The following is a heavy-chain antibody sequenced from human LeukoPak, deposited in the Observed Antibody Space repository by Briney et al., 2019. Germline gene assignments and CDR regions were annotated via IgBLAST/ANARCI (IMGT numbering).Heavy chain of an antibody. D-gene: IGHD5-12*01. V-gene: IGHV6-1*01. J-gene: IGHJ4*02. CDR3: ARGRYSGYDWGFDYFDY. Sequence: SQTLSLTCAISGDSVSSNSAAWNWIRQSPSRGLEWLGRTYYRSKWYNDYAVSVKSRITTNPDTSKNQFSLQLNSVTPEDTAVYYCARGRYSGYDWGFDYFDYWGQGTLVTVSS. CDR2: TYYRSKWYN. CDR1: GDSVSSNSAA.